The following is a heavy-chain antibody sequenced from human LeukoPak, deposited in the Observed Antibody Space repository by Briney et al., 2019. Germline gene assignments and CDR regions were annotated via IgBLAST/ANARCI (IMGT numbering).Heavy chain of an antibody. CDR1: GLTFSSYA. Sequence: GGSLRLSCAASGLTFSSYAMSWVRQAPGKGLEWVSGISGSGENTHYADSVQGRFIISRDNSKNTMYLQMNSLRGEDPAVYYCAKGSTYFYGSGTSDDAFDIWGQGTMVTVSS. D-gene: IGHD3-10*01. CDR2: ISGSGENT. V-gene: IGHV3-23*01. J-gene: IGHJ3*02. CDR3: AKGSTYFYGSGTSDDAFDI.